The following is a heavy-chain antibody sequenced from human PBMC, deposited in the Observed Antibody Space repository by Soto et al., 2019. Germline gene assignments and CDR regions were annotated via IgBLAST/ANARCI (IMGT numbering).Heavy chain of an antibody. CDR1: GFTFSSYA. CDR3: ARAGYSSGWYQSFYYYYGMDV. CDR2: ISYDGSNK. V-gene: IGHV3-30-3*01. D-gene: IGHD6-19*01. Sequence: GGSLRLSCAAPGFTFSSYAMHWVRQAPGKGLEWVAVISYDGSNKYYADSVKGRFTICRDNSKNTLYLQMNSLRAEDTAVYYCARAGYSSGWYQSFYYYYGMDVWGQGTTVTVSS. J-gene: IGHJ6*02.